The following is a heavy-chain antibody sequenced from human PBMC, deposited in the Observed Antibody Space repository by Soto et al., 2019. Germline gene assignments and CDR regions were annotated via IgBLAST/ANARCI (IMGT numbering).Heavy chain of an antibody. J-gene: IGHJ5*02. D-gene: IGHD2-2*01. CDR1: GGSISSSSYY. Sequence: SETLSLTCTVSGGSISSSSYYWGWIRQPPGKGLEWIGSIYYSGSTYYNPSLKSRVTISVDTSKNQFSLKLSSVTAADTAVYYCARHPHPGVPAANVNWFDPWGQGTLVTVSS. CDR2: IYYSGST. CDR3: ARHPHPGVPAANVNWFDP. V-gene: IGHV4-39*01.